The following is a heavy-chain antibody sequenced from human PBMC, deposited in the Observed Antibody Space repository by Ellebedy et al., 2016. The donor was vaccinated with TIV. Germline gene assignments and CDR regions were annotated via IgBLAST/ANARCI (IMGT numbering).Heavy chain of an antibody. J-gene: IGHJ4*02. CDR1: GGSISGYY. Sequence: SETLSLTXTVSGGSISGYYWSWIRQPPGKGLEWIAYIYFSGRTNYNPSLQSRVTISGDTSKNQFSLKLSSVTAADTAVYYCARDPAADRAMALDYWGQGTLVTVSS. CDR2: IYFSGRT. D-gene: IGHD5-18*01. V-gene: IGHV4-59*12. CDR3: ARDPAADRAMALDY.